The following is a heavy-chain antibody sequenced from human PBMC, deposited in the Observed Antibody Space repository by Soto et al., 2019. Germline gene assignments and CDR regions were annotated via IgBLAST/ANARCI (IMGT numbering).Heavy chain of an antibody. D-gene: IGHD3-3*01. CDR1: GFTFDDYA. J-gene: IGHJ4*02. V-gene: IGHV3-9*01. CDR3: AKDQRVDFWSGYYYGGPFDY. CDR2: ISWNSGSI. Sequence: GGSLRLSCAASGFTFDDYAMHWVRQAPGKGLEWVSGISWNSGSIGYADSVKGRFTISRDNAKNSLYLQMNSLRAEDTALYYCAKDQRVDFWSGYYYGGPFDYWGQGTLVTVSS.